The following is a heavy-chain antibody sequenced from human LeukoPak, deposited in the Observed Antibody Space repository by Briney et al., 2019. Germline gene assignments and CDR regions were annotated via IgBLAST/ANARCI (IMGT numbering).Heavy chain of an antibody. CDR3: ARWRRLSYHVDY. CDR1: GYTFTSYD. D-gene: IGHD4-17*01. V-gene: IGHV1-8*01. CDR2: MNPNSGNT. Sequence: GASVKVSCKASGYTFTSYDINWVRQATGQGLEWMGWMNPNSGNTGYAQKFQGRVTMTRNTSISTAYMELSSLRSEDTAVYYCARWRRLSYHVDYWGQGTLVTVSS. J-gene: IGHJ4*02.